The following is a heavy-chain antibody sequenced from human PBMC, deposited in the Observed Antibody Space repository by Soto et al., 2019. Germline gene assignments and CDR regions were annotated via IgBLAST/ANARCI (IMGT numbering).Heavy chain of an antibody. V-gene: IGHV4-30-4*01. D-gene: IGHD5-12*01. J-gene: IGHJ6*02. Sequence: PSETLSLTCTVSGGSISGADYYWSWVRQPPGKGLEWIGYIYYSGSTFFNPSLKSRVTISKDTSRNQFSLRLNSVTAAGTAVYYCARAIVVTIGGMDVWGQGTTVTVSS. CDR2: IYYSGST. CDR1: GGSISGADYY. CDR3: ARAIVVTIGGMDV.